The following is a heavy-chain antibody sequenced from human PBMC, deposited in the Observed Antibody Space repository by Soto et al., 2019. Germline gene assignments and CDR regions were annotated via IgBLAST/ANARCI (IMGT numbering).Heavy chain of an antibody. Sequence: SETLSLTCTFSGGSISSSSYYWGSIRQPPGKGLEWIGSIYYSGSTYYNPSLKSRVTISVDTSKNQFSLKLSSVTAADTAVYYCARDRGIAAAGPNWFDPWGQGTLVTVSS. D-gene: IGHD6-13*01. CDR3: ARDRGIAAAGPNWFDP. CDR1: GGSISSSSYY. J-gene: IGHJ5*02. CDR2: IYYSGST. V-gene: IGHV4-39*02.